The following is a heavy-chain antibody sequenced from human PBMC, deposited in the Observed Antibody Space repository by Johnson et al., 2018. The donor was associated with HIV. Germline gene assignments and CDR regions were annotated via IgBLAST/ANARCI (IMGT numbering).Heavy chain of an antibody. V-gene: IGHV3-30*14. D-gene: IGHD2-15*01. CDR3: ARRKLGYCSGGSCYAAFDI. J-gene: IGHJ3*02. CDR2: ISYDGSNK. Sequence: QVQLVESGGGVVQPGRSLRLSCAASGFTFSSYAMHWVRQAPGKGLEWVAVISYDGSNKYYADSVKGRFTISRDNSKNTLYLQMNSLRAEDTAVYYCARRKLGYCSGGSCYAAFDIWGQGTMVTVSS. CDR1: GFTFSSYA.